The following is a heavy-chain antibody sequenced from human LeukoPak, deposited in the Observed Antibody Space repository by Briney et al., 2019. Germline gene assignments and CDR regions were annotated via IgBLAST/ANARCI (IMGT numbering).Heavy chain of an antibody. CDR3: ARGLGTVVRGVTQGLDY. J-gene: IGHJ4*02. Sequence: SETLSLTCTVSGCSITSYYWSWIRQPAGKALEWIGRIYVTGSTTYNPSLESRVTMSLDTSKNHFSLKLRSVTAADTAVYYCARGLGTVVRGVTQGLDYWGQGNLVTVSS. CDR2: IYVTGST. D-gene: IGHD3-10*01. V-gene: IGHV4-4*07. CDR1: GCSITSYY.